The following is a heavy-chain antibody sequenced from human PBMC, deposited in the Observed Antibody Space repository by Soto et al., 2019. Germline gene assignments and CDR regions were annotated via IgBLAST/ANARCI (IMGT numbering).Heavy chain of an antibody. J-gene: IGHJ5*02. Sequence: SSAQASFTSSPCTSATYGMHFVRQAPGQRLEWMGWINAGNGNTKYSQKFQGRVTITRDTSASTAYMELSSLRSEDTAVYYCARVGPPADPWGQGTLVTVSS. V-gene: IGHV1-3*01. CDR3: ARVGPPADP. CDR1: PCTSATYG. CDR2: INAGNGNT.